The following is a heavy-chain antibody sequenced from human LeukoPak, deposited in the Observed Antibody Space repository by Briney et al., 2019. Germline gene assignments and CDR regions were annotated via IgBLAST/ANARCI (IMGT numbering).Heavy chain of an antibody. CDR2: ISYDGSNK. Sequence: PGGSLRLSCAASGFTFSSYGMHWVRQAPGKGLEWVAVISYDGSNKYYADSVKGRFTISRDNSKNTLYLQMNSLRAEDTAVYYCAKESGSGSYYNGRFDYWGQGTLVTVSS. D-gene: IGHD3-10*01. J-gene: IGHJ4*02. CDR3: AKESGSGSYYNGRFDY. V-gene: IGHV3-30*18. CDR1: GFTFSSYG.